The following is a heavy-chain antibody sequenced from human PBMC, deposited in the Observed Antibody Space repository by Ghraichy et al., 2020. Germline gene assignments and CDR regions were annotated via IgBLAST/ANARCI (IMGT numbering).Heavy chain of an antibody. CDR3: TKEGQLGYYDC. CDR1: GFSFGTKA. J-gene: IGHJ4*02. V-gene: IGHV3-23*01. Sequence: GGSLRLSCAASGFSFGTKAMGWVRQAPGKGLAWISTISGSGTTYYTDSVKGRFTISRDNSKNTLYLQMNSLRVDDTAVYYCTKEGQLGYYDCWGQGTLVTVS. CDR2: ISGSGTT. D-gene: IGHD1-1*01.